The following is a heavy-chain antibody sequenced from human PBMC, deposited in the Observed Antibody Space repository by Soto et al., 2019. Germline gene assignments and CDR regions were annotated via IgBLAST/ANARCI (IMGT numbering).Heavy chain of an antibody. D-gene: IGHD3-22*01. CDR3: ARQFDSDTSGYYYAY. Sequence: ASVKVSCKASGGTFSTSTISWVRQAPGQGLEWMGGIMPIFGSANYAQKFQGRVTITADEYTRTVYMELSRLRSEDTAVYYCARQFDSDTSGYYYAYWGQGTLVTVSS. J-gene: IGHJ4*02. CDR2: IMPIFGSA. V-gene: IGHV1-69*13. CDR1: GGTFSTST.